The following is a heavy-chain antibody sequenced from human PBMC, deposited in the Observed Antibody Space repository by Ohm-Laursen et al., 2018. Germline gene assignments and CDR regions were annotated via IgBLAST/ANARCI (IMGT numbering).Heavy chain of an antibody. CDR1: GFTFSSYE. CDR3: ARDHRGYYDSSGYYSDAFDI. J-gene: IGHJ3*02. V-gene: IGHV3-48*03. CDR2: ISSSGSTI. Sequence: SLRLSCAASGFTFSSYEMNWVRQAPGKGLEWVSYISSSGSTIYYADSVKGRFTISRDNAKNSLYLQTNSLRAEDTAVYYCARDHRGYYDSSGYYSDAFDIWGQGTMVTVSS. D-gene: IGHD3-22*01.